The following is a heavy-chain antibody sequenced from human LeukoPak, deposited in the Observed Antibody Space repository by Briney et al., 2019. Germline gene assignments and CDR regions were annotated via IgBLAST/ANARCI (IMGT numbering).Heavy chain of an antibody. CDR1: GFTFSDYY. J-gene: IGHJ6*02. CDR3: ARDRAYCGGDCYPYYYYYGMDV. CDR2: ISSSSSYT. V-gene: IGHV3-11*06. Sequence: GGSLRLSCAASGFTFSDYYMSWIRQAPGKGLEWVSYISSSSSYTNYADSVKGRFTISRDNAKNSLYLQMNSLRAEDTAVYYCARDRAYCGGDCYPYYYYYGMDVWGQGTTVTVSS. D-gene: IGHD2-21*02.